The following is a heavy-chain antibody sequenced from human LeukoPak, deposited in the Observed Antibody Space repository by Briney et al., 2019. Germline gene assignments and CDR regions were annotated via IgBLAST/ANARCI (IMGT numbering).Heavy chain of an antibody. CDR1: VYTFTGYY. D-gene: IGHD1-26*01. CDR2: INPNSGGT. J-gene: IGHJ3*02. V-gene: IGHV1-2*02. CDR3: TRDGGGSAFDI. Sequence: GASVKLSCRATVYTFTGYYMYWVRQAPGQGLGRMGWINPNSGEWLGWINPNSGGTKFAQKFQGGVTMTRDTSISTAYIEPSRLRSDDTALYYCTRDGGGSAFDIWGQGTVVTVS.